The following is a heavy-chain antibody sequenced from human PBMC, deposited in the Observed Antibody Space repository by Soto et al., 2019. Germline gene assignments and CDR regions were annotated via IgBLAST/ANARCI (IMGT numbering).Heavy chain of an antibody. V-gene: IGHV4-39*01. Sequence: SETLSLTCPVSGGSISSNNYYWDWIRQPPGKGLEWIGSIYYTGRTYYSPSLKSRVTISLEMSKNQVSLRLDSVTASDTAVYYCARRRRADAWNWPATLSCYFDYWGQGTLVTVSS. CDR2: IYYTGRT. D-gene: IGHD1-7*01. CDR3: ARRRRADAWNWPATLSCYFDY. CDR1: GGSISSNNYY. J-gene: IGHJ4*02.